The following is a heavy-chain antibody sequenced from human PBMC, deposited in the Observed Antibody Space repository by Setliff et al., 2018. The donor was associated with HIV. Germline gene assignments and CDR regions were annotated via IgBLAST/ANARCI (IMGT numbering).Heavy chain of an antibody. V-gene: IGHV1-18*01. Sequence: ASVKVSCKTSGYIFTGFGLTWVRQAPGQGLEWMGWISAYNGNRNYAQKVQDRVTMTRDTSISTAYMELSRLRSDDTAVYYCARPSYCSSTSCVQGAFDIWGQGTMVTVSS. J-gene: IGHJ3*02. CDR2: ISAYNGNR. CDR3: ARPSYCSSTSCVQGAFDI. CDR1: GYIFTGFG. D-gene: IGHD2-2*01.